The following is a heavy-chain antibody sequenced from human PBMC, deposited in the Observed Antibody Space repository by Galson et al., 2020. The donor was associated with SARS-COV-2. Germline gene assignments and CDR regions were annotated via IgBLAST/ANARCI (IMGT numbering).Heavy chain of an antibody. D-gene: IGHD2-15*01. CDR1: GFSLSTSGMC. CDR3: ARIRKDRSGAFDH. CDR2: CEWDDDK. Sequence: SGPTLVHPTQPLTLNCPFSGFSLSTSGMCVGWLRQPPVQALEWLALCEWDDDKYYSTSLKTRLTIPNATSKNQLLLTMANLDPVDTASYYCARIRKDRSGAFDHWGQGILVTVSS. V-gene: IGHV2-70*01. J-gene: IGHJ4*02.